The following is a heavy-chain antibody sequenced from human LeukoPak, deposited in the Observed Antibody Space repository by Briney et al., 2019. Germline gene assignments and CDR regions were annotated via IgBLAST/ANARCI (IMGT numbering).Heavy chain of an antibody. Sequence: PGGSLRLSCAASGFIFSNYGMHWVRQAPGKGLEWLAFIRSEGTNIYYPHSVEGRFTVSRDNSKNTLFLQMNSLRPEDTAVYYCAKDPSNAARSFDIWGQGTLVTVSS. J-gene: IGHJ3*02. CDR2: IRSEGTNI. D-gene: IGHD2-15*01. V-gene: IGHV3-30*02. CDR3: AKDPSNAARSFDI. CDR1: GFIFSNYG.